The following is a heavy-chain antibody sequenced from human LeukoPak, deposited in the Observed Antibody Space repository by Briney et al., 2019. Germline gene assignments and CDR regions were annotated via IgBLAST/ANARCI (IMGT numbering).Heavy chain of an antibody. CDR1: GGSFSGYY. J-gene: IGHJ6*02. D-gene: IGHD2-15*01. V-gene: IGHV4-59*01. Sequence: PSETLSLTCAVYGGSFSGYYWSWIRQPPGKGLEWIGYIYYSGSTNYNPSLKSRVTISVDTSKNQFSLKLSSVTAADTAVYYRARDRRYCSGGSCYNRYYYGMDVWGQGTTVTVSS. CDR2: IYYSGST. CDR3: ARDRRYCSGGSCYNRYYYGMDV.